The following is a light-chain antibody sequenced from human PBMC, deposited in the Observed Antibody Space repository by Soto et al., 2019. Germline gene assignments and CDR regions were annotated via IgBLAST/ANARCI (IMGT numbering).Light chain of an antibody. CDR1: QSISTY. CDR2: AAS. V-gene: IGKV1-39*01. J-gene: IGKJ1*01. CDR3: HQTYITPWM. Sequence: DIQMTQSPSSLSASVGDRVTITCRASQSISTYLNWYQQKPGKAPKLLIYAASSLESGVPSRFTGSRSGTDCTLTISSLQPEDFETYFCHQTYITPWMFGQGTKVDIK.